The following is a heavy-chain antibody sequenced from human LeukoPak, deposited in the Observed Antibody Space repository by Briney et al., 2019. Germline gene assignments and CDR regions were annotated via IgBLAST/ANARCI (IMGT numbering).Heavy chain of an antibody. Sequence: GASVKVSCKASGYTFTSYGISWVRQAPGQGLEWMGWISAYNGNTNYAQKLQGRVTMTTDTSTSTAYMELRSLRSDDTAVYYCASGALNNYYYDSSSYYSRPHQDFDYWGQGTLVTVSS. J-gene: IGHJ4*02. D-gene: IGHD3-22*01. V-gene: IGHV1-18*01. CDR1: GYTFTSYG. CDR2: ISAYNGNT. CDR3: ASGALNNYYYDSSSYYSRPHQDFDY.